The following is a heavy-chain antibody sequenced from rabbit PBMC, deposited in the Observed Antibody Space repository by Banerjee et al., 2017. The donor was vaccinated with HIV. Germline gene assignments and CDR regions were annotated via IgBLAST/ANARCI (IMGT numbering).Heavy chain of an antibody. CDR3: ARRATYIGYSYAALNL. V-gene: IGHV1S45*01. J-gene: IGHJ4*01. CDR2: IYAGSSGST. D-gene: IGHD6-1*01. CDR1: GIDFSTYYD. Sequence: QQQLEESGGGLVKPGGTLTLTCKASGIDFSTYYDMCWVRQAPGKGLEWIACIYAGSSGSTYYASWAKGRFTISKTSSTAVTLQVTSLTAADTATYFCARRATYIGYSYAALNLWGPGTLVTVS.